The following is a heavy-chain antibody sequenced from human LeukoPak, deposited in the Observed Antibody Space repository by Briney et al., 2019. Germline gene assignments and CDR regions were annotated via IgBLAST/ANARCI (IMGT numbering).Heavy chain of an antibody. CDR2: ISGTTTYI. J-gene: IGHJ4*02. CDR1: GFTVSTNY. Sequence: GGSLRLSCAASGFTVSTNYMSWVRQAPGKGLEWLSSISGTTTYIYYADSVKGRFTISRDNAKNSLFLEMSSLRAEDTAVYYCARDGGSVGTTAVSFDYWGQETLVTVSS. V-gene: IGHV3-21*01. D-gene: IGHD1-26*01. CDR3: ARDGGSVGTTAVSFDY.